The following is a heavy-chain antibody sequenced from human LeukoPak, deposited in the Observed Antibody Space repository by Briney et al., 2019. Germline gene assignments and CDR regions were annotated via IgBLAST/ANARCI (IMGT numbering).Heavy chain of an antibody. Sequence: SETLSLTCAVSGGSISSYYWNWIRQPPGKGLEWIGYIYYSGCTNYNPSLKSRVTISVDTSKNQFFLKLSSVTAADTAVYYCARSKGGRQITTSYWGQGTLVTVSS. V-gene: IGHV4-59*08. J-gene: IGHJ4*02. CDR3: ARSKGGRQITTSY. D-gene: IGHD1-1*01. CDR1: GGSISSYY. CDR2: IYYSGCT.